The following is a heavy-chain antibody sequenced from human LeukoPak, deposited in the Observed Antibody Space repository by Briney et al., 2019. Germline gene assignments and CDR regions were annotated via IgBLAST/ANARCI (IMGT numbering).Heavy chain of an antibody. CDR3: ARGPCSSSSTHLDY. V-gene: IGHV4-59*11. CDR2: IYYSGST. Sequence: SETLSLTCTVSGGSISSHYWSWIRQPPGKGLEWIGYIYYSGSTNYNPSLKSRVTISVDTSKNQFSLKLSSVTAADTAVYYCARGPCSSSSTHLDYWGQGTLVTVSS. D-gene: IGHD6-6*01. J-gene: IGHJ4*02. CDR1: GGSISSHY.